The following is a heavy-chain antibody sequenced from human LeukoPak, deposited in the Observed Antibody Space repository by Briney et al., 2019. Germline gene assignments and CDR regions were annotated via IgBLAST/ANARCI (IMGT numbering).Heavy chain of an antibody. D-gene: IGHD3-9*01. V-gene: IGHV3-23*01. J-gene: IGHJ4*02. CDR1: GFTFSSYA. CDR2: ISGSGGST. CDR3: ARGRGRYFDSFDY. Sequence: GGSLRLSCAASGFTFSSYAMSWVRQAPGKGLEWVSAISGSGGSTYYADSVKGRFTISRDNSKNTLYLQMNSLRAEDTAVYYCARGRGRYFDSFDYWGQGTLVTVSS.